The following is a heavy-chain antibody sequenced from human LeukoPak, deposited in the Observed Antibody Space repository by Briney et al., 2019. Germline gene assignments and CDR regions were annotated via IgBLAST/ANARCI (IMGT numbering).Heavy chain of an antibody. CDR2: ISGSGGST. Sequence: PGGSLRLSCAASGFTFSSYGMSWVRQAPGKGLEWVSAISGSGGSTYYADSVKGRFTISRDNAKNSLYLQMNSLRAEDTAVYYCATEYSSSWSDYWGQGTLVTVSS. D-gene: IGHD6-13*01. CDR3: ATEYSSSWSDY. CDR1: GFTFSSYG. V-gene: IGHV3-23*01. J-gene: IGHJ4*02.